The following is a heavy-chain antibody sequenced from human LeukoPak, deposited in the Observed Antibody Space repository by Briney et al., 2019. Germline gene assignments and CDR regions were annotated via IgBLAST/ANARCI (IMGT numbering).Heavy chain of an antibody. CDR1: GGSISSSSYY. CDR3: ARAGYYDFWSGQVFDY. V-gene: IGHV4-39*07. CDR2: IYYSGST. Sequence: SETLSLTCTVSGGSISSSSYYWGWIRQPPGKGLEWLGSIYYSGSTYYNPSLKSRVTISVDTSKNQFSLKLSSVTAADTAVYYCARAGYYDFWSGQVFDYWGQGTLVTVSS. J-gene: IGHJ4*02. D-gene: IGHD3-3*01.